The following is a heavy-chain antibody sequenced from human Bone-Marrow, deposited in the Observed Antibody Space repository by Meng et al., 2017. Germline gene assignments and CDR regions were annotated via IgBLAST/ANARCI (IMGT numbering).Heavy chain of an antibody. CDR2: ISSSSSYI. J-gene: IGHJ4*02. D-gene: IGHD1-1*01. Sequence: VRRWGPGAGLGKPGGSLRLSCAASGFTFSSYSMNGVRQAPGKGLEWVSSISSSSSYIYYADSVKGRFTISRDNAKNSLYLQMNSLRAEDTAVYYCARDPRVNWNDGIALGGQGTLVTVSS. V-gene: IGHV3-21*01. CDR1: GFTFSSYS. CDR3: ARDPRVNWNDGIAL.